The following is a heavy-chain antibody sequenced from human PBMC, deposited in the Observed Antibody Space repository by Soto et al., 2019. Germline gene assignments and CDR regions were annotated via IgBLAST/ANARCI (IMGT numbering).Heavy chain of an antibody. V-gene: IGHV4-4*02. CDR3: ARSVYYDSSGYYLGAFDI. D-gene: IGHD3-22*01. CDR2: IYHSGST. J-gene: IGHJ3*02. Sequence: QVQLQESGPGLVKPSGTLSLTCAVSGGSISSSNWWSWVRQPPGKGLEWIGEIYHSGSTNYNPSLKSRVTISVDKSKNQFSLKLSSVTAADTAVYYCARSVYYDSSGYYLGAFDIWGQGTMVTVSS. CDR1: GGSISSSNW.